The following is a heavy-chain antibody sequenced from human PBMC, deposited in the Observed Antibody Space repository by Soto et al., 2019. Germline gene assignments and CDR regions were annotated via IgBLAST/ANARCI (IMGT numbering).Heavy chain of an antibody. J-gene: IGHJ6*02. Sequence: GGSLRLSCAASGFTVSSNYMSWVRQAPGKGLEWVSVIYSGGSTYYADSVKGRFTISRDNSKNTLYLQMNSLRAEDTAVYYCARGGGYDFAGVQYHYYGMDVWGQGTTVTVSS. V-gene: IGHV3-53*01. CDR2: IYSGGST. CDR3: ARGGGYDFAGVQYHYYGMDV. D-gene: IGHD5-12*01. CDR1: GFTVSSNY.